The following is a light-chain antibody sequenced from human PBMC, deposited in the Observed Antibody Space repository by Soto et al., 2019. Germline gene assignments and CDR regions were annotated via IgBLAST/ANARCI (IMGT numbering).Light chain of an antibody. Sequence: DIQMTQSPSTLSASVGDRVTITCRASQRISSWLAWYQQKPGKAPKLLIYDASSLKSGVPSRFSGSGSGTEFTLTISSLQPDDFATYYCQQYNSYPITFGPGSKVDIK. CDR2: DAS. CDR1: QRISSW. V-gene: IGKV1-5*01. CDR3: QQYNSYPIT. J-gene: IGKJ3*01.